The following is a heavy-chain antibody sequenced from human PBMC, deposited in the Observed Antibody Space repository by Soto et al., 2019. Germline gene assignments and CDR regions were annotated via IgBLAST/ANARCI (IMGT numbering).Heavy chain of an antibody. J-gene: IGHJ4*02. CDR3: ARGYRQSGYSSSWVFDY. Sequence: QVQLRESGPGLVKPSQTLSLTCTVSGGSINSGGYYWNWIRQHQGKVLEWIGYMYYSGSTYYNPFLRRRVILSADASENHFALKLSCVTAADTAVYFCARGYRQSGYSSSWVFDYWGQGSLVNVSS. V-gene: IGHV4-31*03. D-gene: IGHD6-13*01. CDR2: MYYSGST. CDR1: GGSINSGGYY.